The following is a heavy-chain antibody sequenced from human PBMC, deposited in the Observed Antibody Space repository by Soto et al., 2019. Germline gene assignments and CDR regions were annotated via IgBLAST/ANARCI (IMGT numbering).Heavy chain of an antibody. V-gene: IGHV3-74*01. CDR1: GFTFSSYW. Sequence: EVQLVESGGGLVQPGGSLRLSCAASGFTFSSYWMHWVRQAPGKGLVWVSRINSDGSSTSYADSVKGRFTISRDNAKNSLYLQMNSLRAEDTAVYYCARTGAPYSSSSHFDYWGQGTLVTVSS. CDR3: ARTGAPYSSSSHFDY. CDR2: INSDGSST. D-gene: IGHD6-13*01. J-gene: IGHJ4*02.